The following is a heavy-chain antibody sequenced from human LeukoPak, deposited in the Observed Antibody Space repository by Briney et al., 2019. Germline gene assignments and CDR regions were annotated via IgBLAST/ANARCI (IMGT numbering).Heavy chain of an antibody. CDR2: INPNSGGT. J-gene: IGHJ3*02. CDR1: GYTFTGCY. CDR3: AREGIAAAGTYAFDI. D-gene: IGHD6-13*01. Sequence: ASVKVSCKASGYTFTGCYMHWVRQAPGQGLEWMGWINPNSGGTNCAQKFQGRVTMTRDTTISTAYMELSRLRSDDTAVYYCAREGIAAAGTYAFDIWGQGTMVTVSS. V-gene: IGHV1-2*02.